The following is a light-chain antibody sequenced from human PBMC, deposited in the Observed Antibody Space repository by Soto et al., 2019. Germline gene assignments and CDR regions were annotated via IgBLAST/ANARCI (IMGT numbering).Light chain of an antibody. CDR3: SSYTTSNTYV. V-gene: IGLV2-18*02. J-gene: IGLJ1*01. Sequence: QSVLTQPPSVSGSPGQSVTISCTGTSSDVGSYNRVSWYQQPPGTAPKLMIFEVSNRPSGVPDRFSGSKSGNTASLTISGLQAEDEADHYCSSYTTSNTYVFGTGTKVTV. CDR2: EVS. CDR1: SSDVGSYNR.